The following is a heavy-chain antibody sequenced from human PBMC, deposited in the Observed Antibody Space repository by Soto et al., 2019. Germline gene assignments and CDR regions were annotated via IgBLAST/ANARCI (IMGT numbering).Heavy chain of an antibody. J-gene: IGHJ4*02. CDR1: GFTVNTNS. CDR3: ARDPGYNFDY. Sequence: EVQLVESGGGLIQPGGSLRLSCAASGFTVNTNSMSWVRQAPGKGLEWVSIFYDGGSAFYADSVKGRFTTSRDTSKNTLYLHMTNLSVDDTAVYYCARDPGYNFDYWGQGTLVTVSS. D-gene: IGHD5-18*01. CDR2: FYDGGSA. V-gene: IGHV3-53*01.